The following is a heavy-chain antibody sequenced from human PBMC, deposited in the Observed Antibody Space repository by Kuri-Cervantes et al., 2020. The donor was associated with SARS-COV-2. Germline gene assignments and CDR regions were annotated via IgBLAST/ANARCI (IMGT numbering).Heavy chain of an antibody. CDR2: IYHSGST. CDR3: ARGELLLWFGELSYDNWFDP. J-gene: IGHJ5*02. D-gene: IGHD3-10*01. CDR1: GYSISSGYY. Sequence: ESLKISCTVSGYSISSGYYWGWIRQPPGKGLEWIGSIYHSGSTYYNPSLKSRVTISVDTSKNQFSLKLSSVTAADTAVYYCARGELLLWFGELSYDNWFDPWGQGTLVTVSS. V-gene: IGHV4-38-2*02.